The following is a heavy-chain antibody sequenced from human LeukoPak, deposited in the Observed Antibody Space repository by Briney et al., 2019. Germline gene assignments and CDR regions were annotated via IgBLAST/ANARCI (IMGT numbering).Heavy chain of an antibody. CDR3: YDTSGH. Sequence: GGSLRLSCTASGFTFGSWIIWVRQAPRKGLEWVASIKQDGSEEYYLDSVEGRFTMSRDSAKNSLYLQMSSLRAEDTAVYYCYDTSGHWGQGTLVTVSS. D-gene: IGHD3-22*01. J-gene: IGHJ4*02. V-gene: IGHV3-7*01. CDR1: GFTFGSW. CDR2: IKQDGSEE.